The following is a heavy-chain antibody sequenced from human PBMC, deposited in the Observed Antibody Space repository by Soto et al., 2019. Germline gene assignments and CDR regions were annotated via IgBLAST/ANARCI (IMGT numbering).Heavy chain of an antibody. CDR2: ISYTGSA. D-gene: IGHD4-17*01. Sequence: TLSLTCTVSGGSINYSYWTWIRQPPGKGLEWIGYISYTGSANYNASLKSRLTISVDTSKNQFSLKLSSVTAADTALYYCARVNYGDYYYGMDVWGKGTTVTVSS. J-gene: IGHJ6*04. CDR3: ARVNYGDYYYGMDV. V-gene: IGHV4-59*01. CDR1: GGSINYSY.